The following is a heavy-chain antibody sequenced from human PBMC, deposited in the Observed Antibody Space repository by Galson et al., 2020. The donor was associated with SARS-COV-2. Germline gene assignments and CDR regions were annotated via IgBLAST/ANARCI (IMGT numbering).Heavy chain of an antibody. J-gene: IGHJ6*02. D-gene: IGHD2-21*01. CDR2: IYSSGST. CDR3: ATRYCGGNDCSSGDYYFGLDV. CDR1: GGSITSGGYY. Sequence: SETLSLTCTVSGGSITSGGYYWSWLRQHPGKGLEWIGYIYSSGSTYYTPSLRGRIIISVDTSKNQFSLKLNSVTAADTAVYYCATRYCGGNDCSSGDYYFGLDVWGQGTPVTVSS. V-gene: IGHV4-31*03.